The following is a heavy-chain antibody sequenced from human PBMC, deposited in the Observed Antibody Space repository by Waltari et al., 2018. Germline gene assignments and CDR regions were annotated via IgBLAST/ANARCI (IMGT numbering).Heavy chain of an antibody. V-gene: IGHV1-69*05. Sequence: QVQLVQSGAEVKKPGSSVKVSCKASGGTFSSYAISWVRQAPGQGLEWMGGVIPIFGTANYAQKFQGRVKITTDESTSTAYRELSSLRSEDTAVYYCARGTLTNWNHDYWGQGTLVTVSS. D-gene: IGHD1-1*01. J-gene: IGHJ4*02. CDR3: ARGTLTNWNHDY. CDR2: VIPIFGTA. CDR1: GGTFSSYA.